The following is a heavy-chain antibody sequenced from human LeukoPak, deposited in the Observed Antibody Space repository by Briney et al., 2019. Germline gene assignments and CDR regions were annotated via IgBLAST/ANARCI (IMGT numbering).Heavy chain of an antibody. D-gene: IGHD1-26*01. J-gene: IGHJ4*02. CDR1: GYSISSGYY. V-gene: IGHV4-38-2*01. CDR3: ARWGSYGDY. CDR2: IYHSGST. Sequence: SVTLSLTCAVSGYSISSGYYWGWIRQPPGKGLEWIGSIYHSGSTYYNPSLKSRVTISVDTSKNQFSLKLSSVTAADTAVYYCARWGSYGDYWGQGTLVTVSS.